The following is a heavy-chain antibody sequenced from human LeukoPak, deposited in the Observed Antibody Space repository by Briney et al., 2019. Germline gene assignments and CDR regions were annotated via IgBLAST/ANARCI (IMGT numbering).Heavy chain of an antibody. J-gene: IGHJ4*02. Sequence: GGSLRLSCAASGFTVSSNYMSWVRQAPGKGLEWVSVIYSGGNTYYADSVRGRFTISRDNSKNTLYLQMNSLRAEDTAVYYCAKAQTGDLSPGDYWGQGTLVTVSS. CDR1: GFTVSSNY. CDR2: IYSGGNT. D-gene: IGHD7-27*01. CDR3: AKAQTGDLSPGDY. V-gene: IGHV3-53*01.